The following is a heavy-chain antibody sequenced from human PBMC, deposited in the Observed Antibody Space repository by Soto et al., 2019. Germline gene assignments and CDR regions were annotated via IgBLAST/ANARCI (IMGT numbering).Heavy chain of an antibody. J-gene: IGHJ6*02. V-gene: IGHV1-2*04. CDR3: ARDRGGVAIFGVAAAGMDV. Sequence: QVQLVQSGAEVKKPGASVTVSCKASGYTFTGYYMHWVRQAPGQGLEWMGWINPNSGGTNYEQKFQGWVPMTKDTCFRTAEMELSRIISDDAAGDCCARDRGGVAIFGVAAAGMDVWGQGNPVTVSS. D-gene: IGHD3-3*01. CDR1: GYTFTGYY. CDR2: INPNSGGT.